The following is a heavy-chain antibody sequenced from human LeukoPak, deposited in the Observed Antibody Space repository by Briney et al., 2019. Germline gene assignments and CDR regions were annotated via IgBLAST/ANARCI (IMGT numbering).Heavy chain of an antibody. J-gene: IGHJ4*02. CDR1: GGSISSNSYY. D-gene: IGHD3-10*01. CDR2: IYYSGST. CDR3: ARLTHGRGNYFDY. Sequence: PSETLSLTCTVSGGSISSNSYYWGWIRQPPGKGLEWIGSIYYSGSTYYNPSLKSRVTISVDTSKNQFSLKLSSVTAADTAVYYCARLTHGRGNYFDYWGQGTLVTVSS. V-gene: IGHV4-39*01.